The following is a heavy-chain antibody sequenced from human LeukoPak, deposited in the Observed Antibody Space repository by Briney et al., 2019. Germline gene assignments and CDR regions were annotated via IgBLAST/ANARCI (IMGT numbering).Heavy chain of an antibody. CDR2: ISYDGSNK. CDR3: ASKGIQLWVLWD. V-gene: IGHV3-30-3*01. J-gene: IGHJ4*02. CDR1: GFTFSSYW. D-gene: IGHD5-18*01. Sequence: GGSLRLSCAASGFTFSSYWMSWVRQAPGKGLEWVAVISYDGSNKYYADSVKGRFTISRDNSKNTLYLQMNSLRAEDTAVYYCASKGIQLWVLWDWGQGTLVTVSS.